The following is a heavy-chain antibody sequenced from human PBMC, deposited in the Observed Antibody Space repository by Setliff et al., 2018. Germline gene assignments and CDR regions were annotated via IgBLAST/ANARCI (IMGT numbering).Heavy chain of an antibody. CDR2: INHYGST. V-gene: IGHV4-34*01. D-gene: IGHD2-15*01. CDR3: ARPNCSGGDCYSSAFDV. Sequence: SETLSLTCAVYGGSFSGYYWTWIRQSPGKGLEWIGEINHYGSTNYNPSLKSRVTISVDTSKNQFSLKLSSVTAADTALYYCARPNCSGGDCYSSAFDVGGHGTTVTVSS. CDR1: GGSFSGYY. J-gene: IGHJ3*01.